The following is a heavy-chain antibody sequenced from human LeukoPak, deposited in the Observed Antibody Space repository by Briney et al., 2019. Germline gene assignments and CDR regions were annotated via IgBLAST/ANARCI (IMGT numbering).Heavy chain of an antibody. V-gene: IGHV1-69*13. Sequence: ASVNVSCKPSLGTFSSYAISWVRQAPGQGLEWMGGIIPIFGTANYAQKFQGRVTITADESTSTAYMELSSLRSEDTAVYYCARSAYSSGWYAFDYWGQGTLVTVSS. J-gene: IGHJ4*02. D-gene: IGHD6-19*01. CDR3: ARSAYSSGWYAFDY. CDR2: IIPIFGTA. CDR1: LGTFSSYA.